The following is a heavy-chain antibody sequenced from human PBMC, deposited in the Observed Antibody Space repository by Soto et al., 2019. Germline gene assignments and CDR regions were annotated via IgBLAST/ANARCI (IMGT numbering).Heavy chain of an antibody. V-gene: IGHV3-30*18. CDR1: GFTFSSYG. Sequence: GGSLRLSCAASGFTFSSYGMHWVRQAPGKGLEWVAVISYDGSNKYYADSVKGRFTISRDNSKNTLYLQMNSLRAEDTAVYYCAKDGSASISARLDYWGQGTLVTVSS. CDR3: AKDGSASISARLDY. CDR2: ISYDGSNK. J-gene: IGHJ4*02. D-gene: IGHD6-6*01.